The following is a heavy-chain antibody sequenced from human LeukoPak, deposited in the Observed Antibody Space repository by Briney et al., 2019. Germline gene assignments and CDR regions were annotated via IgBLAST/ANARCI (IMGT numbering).Heavy chain of an antibody. D-gene: IGHD5-24*01. J-gene: IGHJ3*02. CDR3: ARGDGYNAFDI. V-gene: IGHV4-59*01. CDR1: GGSISSYY. CDR2: IYYSGNT. Sequence: SETLSLTCTVSGGSISSYYWSWIRQPPGKGLEWIGYIYYSGNTNYNPSLKSRVTISVDTSENHLSLRLSSVTAADTAVYYCARGDGYNAFDIWGQGTMVTVSS.